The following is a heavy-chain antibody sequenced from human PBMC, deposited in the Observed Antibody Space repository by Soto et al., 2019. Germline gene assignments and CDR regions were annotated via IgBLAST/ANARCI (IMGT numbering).Heavy chain of an antibody. V-gene: IGHV1-69*01. CDR2: IIPIFGTA. Sequence: QVQLVQSGAEVKKPGSSVKVSCKSSGGPFSSYAISWVRQAPGQGLEWMGGIIPIFGTANYAQKFQGRVTITADESTSTAYMELSSLRSEDTAVYYCARDGQGPMTTVTRWFYPWGQGTLVTVSS. D-gene: IGHD4-17*01. CDR1: GGPFSSYA. J-gene: IGHJ5*02. CDR3: ARDGQGPMTTVTRWFYP.